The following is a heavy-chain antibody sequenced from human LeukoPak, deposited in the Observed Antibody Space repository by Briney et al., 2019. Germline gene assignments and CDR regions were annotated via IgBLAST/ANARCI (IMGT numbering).Heavy chain of an antibody. J-gene: IGHJ6*02. Sequence: SQTLSLTCVISGDSVSSNSAAWNWIRQSPSRGLEWLGRTYYRSKWYYHYAVSMKSRITVNPDTSKNQFSLQLNSVTPEDTAVYYCAKDHRLGRQSKPDTAVIYGMDVWGQGTTVTVSS. CDR3: AKDHRLGRQSKPDTAVIYGMDV. CDR2: TYYRSKWYY. D-gene: IGHD3-10*01. V-gene: IGHV6-1*01. CDR1: GDSVSSNSAA.